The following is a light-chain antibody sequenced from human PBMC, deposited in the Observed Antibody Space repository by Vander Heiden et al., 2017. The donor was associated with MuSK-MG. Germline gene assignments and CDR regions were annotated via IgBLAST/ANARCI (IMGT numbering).Light chain of an antibody. Sequence: QVPGAAPKLLNCSTDQRPSGVPDRFSGSKSGTSTSLAISGLQSEDEAYYDCATWDGSLSGPVFGGGTKLTV. CDR2: STD. J-gene: IGLJ3*02. V-gene: IGLV1-44*01. CDR3: ATWDGSLSGPV.